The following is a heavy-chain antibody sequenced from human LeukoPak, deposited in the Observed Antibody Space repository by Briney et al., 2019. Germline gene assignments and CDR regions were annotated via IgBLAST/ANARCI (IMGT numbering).Heavy chain of an antibody. CDR3: ARIGSSWNFDFGY. Sequence: PSETLSLTCTVSGGSITSYYWSWIRQPPGKGLEWIGYIYYSGSTTYNPSLKSRVTISVDTSKNQFSLKLSSVTAADTAVYYCARIGSSWNFDFGYWGQGTLVTVSS. D-gene: IGHD6-13*01. V-gene: IGHV4-59*01. CDR2: IYYSGST. J-gene: IGHJ4*02. CDR1: GGSITSYY.